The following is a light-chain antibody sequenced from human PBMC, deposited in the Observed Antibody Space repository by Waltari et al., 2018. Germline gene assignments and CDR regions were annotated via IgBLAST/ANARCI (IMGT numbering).Light chain of an antibody. CDR3: LHLSNFPLS. CDR1: QVISTH. Sequence: DSQLTQSPSLLSVSVRDRVTLTCRANQVISTHFAWYQQKPGKAPKPLIYAASTLQSAIPSRFSGSGSGTEFTLTIDSLQPEDFATYYCLHLSNFPLSFGGGTKVELK. CDR2: AAS. J-gene: IGKJ4*01. V-gene: IGKV1-9*01.